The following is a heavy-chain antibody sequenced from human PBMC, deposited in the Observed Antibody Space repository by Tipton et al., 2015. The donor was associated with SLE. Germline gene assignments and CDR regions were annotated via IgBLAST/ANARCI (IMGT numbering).Heavy chain of an antibody. V-gene: IGHV3-23*01. J-gene: IGHJ4*02. D-gene: IGHD6-19*01. CDR1: GFILNNFE. Sequence: SLRLSCAASGFILNNFEMNWVRQAPGKGLEWVSAISGSGGSTYYADSVKGRFTISRDNSKNTLYLQMNSLRAEDTAVYYCSPAGLNFDYWGQGTLVTVSS. CDR2: ISGSGGST. CDR3: SPAGLNFDY.